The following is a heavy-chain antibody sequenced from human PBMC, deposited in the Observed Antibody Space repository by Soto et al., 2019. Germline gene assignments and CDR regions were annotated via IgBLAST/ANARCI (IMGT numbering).Heavy chain of an antibody. CDR2: IKQGGSEK. V-gene: IGHV3-7*01. CDR1: GFTFSSYC. Sequence: EVQLVESGGGLVQPGGSLRLSCAASGFTFSSYCMSWVRQAPGKGLEWVANIKQGGSEKYYADSVKGRFTITRDNAKYSLYAQMNRLSAEDKAMYYCERGSGWYTDPRYYFDYWGQGTLVTVSS. J-gene: IGHJ4*02. D-gene: IGHD6-19*01. CDR3: ERGSGWYTDPRYYFDY.